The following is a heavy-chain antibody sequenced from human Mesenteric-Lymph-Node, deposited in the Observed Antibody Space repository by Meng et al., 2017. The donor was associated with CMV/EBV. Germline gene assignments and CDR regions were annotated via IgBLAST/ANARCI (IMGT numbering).Heavy chain of an antibody. CDR1: GFTFDDYG. V-gene: IGHV3-20*04. Sequence: GESLKISCAASGFTFDDYGMSWVRQAPGKGLEWVSGINWNGGSTGYADSVKGRFTISRDISKNMIYLQMNKLRVEDTAVYYCASAYDFWSGYKKPSWGQGTLVTVSS. J-gene: IGHJ5*02. CDR2: INWNGGST. D-gene: IGHD3-3*01. CDR3: ASAYDFWSGYKKPS.